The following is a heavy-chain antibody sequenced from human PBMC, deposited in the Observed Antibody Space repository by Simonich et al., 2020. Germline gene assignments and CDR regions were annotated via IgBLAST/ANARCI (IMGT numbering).Heavy chain of an antibody. D-gene: IGHD5-12*01. J-gene: IGHJ4*02. Sequence: QVQLVQSGAEVKKPGASVKVSCKASGYTFTGYYMHWVRQAPGQGLEWMGWINPNSGGTNYAQTFQGRVTMPRDTSISTAYMELSRLRSDDTAVYYCASSKLATIDYWGQGTLVTVSS. CDR2: INPNSGGT. CDR1: GYTFTGYY. V-gene: IGHV1-2*02. CDR3: ASSKLATIDY.